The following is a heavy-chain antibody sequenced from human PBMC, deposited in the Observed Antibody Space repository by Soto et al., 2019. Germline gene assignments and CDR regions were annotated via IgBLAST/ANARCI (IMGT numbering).Heavy chain of an antibody. CDR3: ARHKRATAKDSSGWYYYGMDV. D-gene: IGHD6-19*01. V-gene: IGHV5-10-1*01. CDR2: IDPSDSYT. J-gene: IGHJ6*02. Sequence: LEWMGRIDPSDSYTNYSPSFQGHVTISADKSISTAYLQWSSLKASDTAMYYCARHKRATAKDSSGWYYYGMDVWGQGTTVTVSS.